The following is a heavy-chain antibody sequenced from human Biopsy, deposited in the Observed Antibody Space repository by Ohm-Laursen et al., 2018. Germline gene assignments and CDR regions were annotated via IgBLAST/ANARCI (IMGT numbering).Heavy chain of an antibody. V-gene: IGHV1-24*01. CDR3: AADINVWNVNY. Sequence: GSSVKVSCKVSGYTLTELSMHWVRQAPGKGLEWMGGFAPENGKTVYAQNFQARVSVTEDTSTDTAYMELRSLRSEDTAVYYCAADINVWNVNYWGQGIQVTVSS. CDR1: GYTLTELS. D-gene: IGHD1-1*01. CDR2: FAPENGKT. J-gene: IGHJ4*02.